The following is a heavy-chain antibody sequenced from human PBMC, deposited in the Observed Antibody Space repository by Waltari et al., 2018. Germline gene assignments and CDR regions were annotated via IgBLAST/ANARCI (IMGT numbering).Heavy chain of an antibody. D-gene: IGHD5-18*01. Sequence: QVQLLQSGTEVKKPGASVKVTCKASGYTFTDYGISWVQQAPGQGLEWMGWIRPHNGNTKYLQKFQGRVTMTTDTSTRTAYMELRSLRSDDPAVYYCGRDRGVDTVWFWGQGTLVTVSS. CDR1: GYTFTDYG. CDR2: IRPHNGNT. J-gene: IGHJ4*02. V-gene: IGHV1-18*01. CDR3: GRDRGVDTVWF.